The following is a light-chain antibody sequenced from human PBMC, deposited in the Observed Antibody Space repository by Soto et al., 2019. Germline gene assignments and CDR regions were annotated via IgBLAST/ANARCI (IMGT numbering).Light chain of an antibody. CDR3: QQYDQLPIT. CDR1: QDISKY. CDR2: DVF. V-gene: IGKV1-33*01. Sequence: DIQMNQSASSLPASVGDTVTISCQASQDISKYLNWFQQKPGKAPKLLIYDVFNVETGVPSRFSGRGSGTDCTLIISNLQPEDFATYYCQQYDQLPITFGGGTKVDI. J-gene: IGKJ4*01.